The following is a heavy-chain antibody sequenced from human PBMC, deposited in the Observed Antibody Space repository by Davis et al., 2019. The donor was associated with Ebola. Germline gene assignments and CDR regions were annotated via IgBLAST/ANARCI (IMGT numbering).Heavy chain of an antibody. Sequence: GESLKISCKGSGYSFTSYWIGWVRQMPGKGLEWMGRIDPSDSYTNYSPSFQGHVTISADKSIGTAYLQWSSLKASDTAMYYCARHLRGYSHNWFDPWGQGTLVTVSS. D-gene: IGHD6-13*01. V-gene: IGHV5-10-1*01. J-gene: IGHJ5*02. CDR2: IDPSDSYT. CDR3: ARHLRGYSHNWFDP. CDR1: GYSFTSYW.